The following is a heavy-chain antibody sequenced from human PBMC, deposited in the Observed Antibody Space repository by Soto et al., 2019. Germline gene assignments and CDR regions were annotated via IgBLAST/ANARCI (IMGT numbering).Heavy chain of an antibody. CDR2: FTPALGTA. D-gene: IGHD5-12*01. V-gene: IGHV1-69*06. J-gene: IGHJ2*01. CDR1: GGTYSSYP. CDR3: ASEGGDGYGWEGYWFLDL. Sequence: QAQLVQSGAEMKQPGSSVKVSCQASGGTYSSYPINWVRQAPGHGLEWLGRFTPALGTANYPKKFQDRLTITADTSASTTYLELRSLGSEDTGLYYCASEGGDGYGWEGYWFLDLWGRGTLVTVSS.